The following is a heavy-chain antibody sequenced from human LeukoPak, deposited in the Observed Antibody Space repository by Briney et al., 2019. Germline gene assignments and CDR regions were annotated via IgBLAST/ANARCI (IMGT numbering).Heavy chain of an antibody. CDR2: IYHSGNT. CDR3: ARRYYDLFTGPYYFDY. Sequence: SETLSLTCAVSGYSISSGYYWGWIRQPPGKGLEWIGSIYHSGNTYYNPSLKSRVVISVDTSKNQFSLDLSSVTAADTAVYYCARRYYDLFTGPYYFDYWGQGTLVTVSS. CDR1: GYSISSGYY. J-gene: IGHJ4*02. V-gene: IGHV4-38-2*01. D-gene: IGHD3-9*01.